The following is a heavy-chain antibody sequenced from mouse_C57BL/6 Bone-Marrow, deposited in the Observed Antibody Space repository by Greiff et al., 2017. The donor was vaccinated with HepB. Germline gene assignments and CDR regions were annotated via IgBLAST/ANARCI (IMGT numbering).Heavy chain of an antibody. J-gene: IGHJ4*01. CDR3: ARRLDYAMDY. CDR2: ISSGGSYT. Sequence: EVHLVESGGDLVKPGGSLKLSCAASGFTFSSYGMSWVRQTPDKRLEWVATISSGGSYTYYPDSVKGRFTISRDNAKNTLYLQMSSLKSEDTAMYYCARRLDYAMDYWGQGTSVTVSS. CDR1: GFTFSSYG. V-gene: IGHV5-6*01.